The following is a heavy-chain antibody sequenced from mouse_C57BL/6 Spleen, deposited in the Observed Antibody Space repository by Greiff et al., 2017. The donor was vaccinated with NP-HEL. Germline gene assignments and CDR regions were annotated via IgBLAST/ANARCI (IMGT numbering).Heavy chain of an antibody. CDR2: IDPETGGT. V-gene: IGHV1-15*01. D-gene: IGHD2-2*01. J-gene: IGHJ2*01. Sequence: QVQLQQSGAELVRPGASVTLSCKASGYTFTDYEMHWVKQTPVHGLEWIGAIDPETGGTAYNQKFKGKAILTADKSSSTAYMELRSLTSEDSAVYYCTRRGYDGSYFDYWGQSTTLTVSS. CDR1: GYTFTDYE. CDR3: TRRGYDGSYFDY.